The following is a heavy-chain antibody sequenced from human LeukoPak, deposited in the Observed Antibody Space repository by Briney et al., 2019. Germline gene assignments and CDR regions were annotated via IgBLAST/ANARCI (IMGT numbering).Heavy chain of an antibody. J-gene: IGHJ4*02. Sequence: PGGSLRLSCAASGFTFSTYAMSWVRQAPGKGLEWVSSISGSGGFTYYADSVKGRFTISRGNSKNTLYLQMNSLRAEDTAVYYCAKHKGSGSYYLYSFDYWGQGTLVTVSS. D-gene: IGHD3-10*01. CDR1: GFTFSTYA. CDR2: ISGSGGFT. CDR3: AKHKGSGSYYLYSFDY. V-gene: IGHV3-23*01.